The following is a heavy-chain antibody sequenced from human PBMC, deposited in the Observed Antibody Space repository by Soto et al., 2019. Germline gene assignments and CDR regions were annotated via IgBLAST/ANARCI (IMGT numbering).Heavy chain of an antibody. J-gene: IGHJ5*02. CDR2: IYYSGST. D-gene: IGHD5-12*01. CDR3: ARGSGYEHGFDP. CDR1: GGSVSSGSYY. Sequence: SETLSLTCTVSGGSVSSGSYYWSWIRQPPGKGLEWIGYIYYSGSTNYNPSLKSRVTISVDTSKNQFSLKLSSVTAADTAVYYCARGSGYEHGFDPWGQGTLVTV. V-gene: IGHV4-61*01.